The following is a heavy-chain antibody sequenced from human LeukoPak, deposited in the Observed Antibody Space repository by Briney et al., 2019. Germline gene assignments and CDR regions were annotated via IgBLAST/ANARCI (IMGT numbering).Heavy chain of an antibody. J-gene: IGHJ4*02. D-gene: IGHD2/OR15-2a*01. Sequence: PGRSLRLSCAASGFTFDDYAMHWVRQAPGKGLEWVSGISWNSGSIGYADSVKGRFTISRDNAKNSLYLQMNSLRAEDTAVYYCAKEGDFSSYFDYWGQGTLVTVSS. CDR3: AKEGDFSSYFDY. CDR1: GFTFDDYA. CDR2: ISWNSGSI. V-gene: IGHV3-9*01.